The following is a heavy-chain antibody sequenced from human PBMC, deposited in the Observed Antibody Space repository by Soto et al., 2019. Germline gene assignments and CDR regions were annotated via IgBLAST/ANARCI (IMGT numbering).Heavy chain of an antibody. Sequence: GGSLRLSCAASGFTFSSYAMHWVRQAPGKGLEWVAVISYDGSNKYYADSVKGRFTISRDNSKNTLYLQMNSLRAEDTAVYYCARGKDGSSCFDYWGQGTLVTVSS. D-gene: IGHD6-13*01. CDR2: ISYDGSNK. CDR1: GFTFSSYA. V-gene: IGHV3-30-3*01. J-gene: IGHJ4*02. CDR3: ARGKDGSSCFDY.